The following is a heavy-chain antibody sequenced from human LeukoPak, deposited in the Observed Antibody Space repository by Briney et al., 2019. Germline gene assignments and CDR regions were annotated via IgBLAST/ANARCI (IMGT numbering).Heavy chain of an antibody. J-gene: IGHJ6*03. CDR1: GFTFSSYG. CDR2: IWYDGSNK. Sequence: GRSLRLSCAASGFTFSSYGMHWVRQAPGKGLEWVAVIWYDGSNKYYADSVKGRFTISRDNSKNTLYLQMNSLRAENTAVYYCAKGPTIFGYYHYYMDVWGKGTTVTVSS. CDR3: AKGPTIFGYYHYYMDV. V-gene: IGHV3-33*06. D-gene: IGHD3-3*01.